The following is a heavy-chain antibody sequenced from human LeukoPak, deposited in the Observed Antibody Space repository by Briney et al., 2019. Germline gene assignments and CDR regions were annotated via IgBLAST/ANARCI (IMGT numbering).Heavy chain of an antibody. CDR2: INPNSGGT. D-gene: IGHD6-19*01. CDR3: ARDKGSSGWYLRGTSWFDP. Sequence: ASVKVSCKASGYTFTGYYMHWVRQAPGQGLEWMGWINPNSGGTSYAQKFQGRVTMTRDTSISTAYMELSRLRSDDTAVYYCARDKGSSGWYLRGTSWFDPWGQGTLVTVSS. J-gene: IGHJ5*02. V-gene: IGHV1-2*02. CDR1: GYTFTGYY.